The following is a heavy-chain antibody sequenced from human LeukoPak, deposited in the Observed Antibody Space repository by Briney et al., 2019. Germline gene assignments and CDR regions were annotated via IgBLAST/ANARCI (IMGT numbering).Heavy chain of an antibody. D-gene: IGHD2-2*01. V-gene: IGHV5-51*01. CDR3: ARARGGSSMPGWFDP. CDR1: GYNFNNFW. Sequence: GESLKISCKGSGYNFNNFWIGWVRQMPGKGLEWMGILFPGDSDTRYSPSFQGQVTFSADKSISTAYLQWTSLKASDTAIYYCARARGGSSMPGWFDPWGQGTLVTVSS. J-gene: IGHJ5*02. CDR2: LFPGDSDT.